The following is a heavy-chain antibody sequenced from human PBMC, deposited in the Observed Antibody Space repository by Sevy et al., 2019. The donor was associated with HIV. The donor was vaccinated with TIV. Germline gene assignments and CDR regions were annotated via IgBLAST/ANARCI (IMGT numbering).Heavy chain of an antibody. J-gene: IGHJ4*02. CDR2: INPNSGDT. Sequence: GASVKVSCKASGYTFTDYYIHWVRQAPGQGVEWMGWINPNSGDTNYAQKFQGRVTMTRDTSISTAYMELGRLRSDDTAVYYCARDALLRGGYLDYWGQGALVTVSS. D-gene: IGHD3-10*01. CDR1: GYTFTDYY. V-gene: IGHV1-2*02. CDR3: ARDALLRGGYLDY.